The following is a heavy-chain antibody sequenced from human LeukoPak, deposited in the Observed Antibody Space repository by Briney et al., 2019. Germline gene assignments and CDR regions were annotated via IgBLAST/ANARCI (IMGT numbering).Heavy chain of an antibody. CDR3: ARGDYSSGWYWYAFDI. CDR2: ISSRSTTI. D-gene: IGHD6-19*01. V-gene: IGHV3-48*02. J-gene: IGHJ3*02. CDR1: GFTFSSYS. Sequence: GGSLRLSCAASGFTFSSYSMNWVRQAPGKGLEWVSYISSRSTTIYYADSVKGRFTISRDNAKNSLYLQMNSLRDEDTAVYYCARGDYSSGWYWYAFDIWGQGTMVTVSS.